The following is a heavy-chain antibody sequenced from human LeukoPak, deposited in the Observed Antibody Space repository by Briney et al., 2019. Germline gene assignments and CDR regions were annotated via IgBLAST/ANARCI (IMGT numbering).Heavy chain of an antibody. Sequence: PSETLSLTCIVSGGSVSSPNSYWSWIRQPPGKGPEWIGNVYYIGTTSYNSSLKSRVIISVDTSKNQFSLEVTSVTAADTAVYYCARNTSSSPWFDPWGQGTLVTVSS. CDR3: ARNTSSSPWFDP. V-gene: IGHV4-61*01. J-gene: IGHJ5*02. CDR1: GGSVSSPNSY. D-gene: IGHD6-6*01. CDR2: VYYIGTT.